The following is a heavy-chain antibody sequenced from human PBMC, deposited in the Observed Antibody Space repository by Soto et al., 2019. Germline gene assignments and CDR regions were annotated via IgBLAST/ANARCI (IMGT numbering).Heavy chain of an antibody. V-gene: IGHV1-2*04. CDR2: INPNSGGT. D-gene: IGHD3-10*01. J-gene: IGHJ6*02. CDR3: ARGSYVLLWFGTKDYGMDV. CDR1: GYTFTGYY. Sequence: ASVKVSCKASGYTFTGYYMHWVRQAPGQGLDWMGWINPNSGGTNYAQKFQGWVTMTRDTSISTAYMELSRLRSDDTAVYYCARGSYVLLWFGTKDYGMDVWGQGTTVTAP.